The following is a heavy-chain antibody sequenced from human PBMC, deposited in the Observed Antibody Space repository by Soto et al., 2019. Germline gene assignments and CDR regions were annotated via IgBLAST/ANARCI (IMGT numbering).Heavy chain of an antibody. V-gene: IGHV3-53*01. D-gene: IGHD3-10*01. CDR3: ARVMEYYYGSGSYYRASYYFDY. Sequence: GGSLRLSCAASGFTVSSNYMSWVRQAPGKGLEWVSVIYSGGSTYYADSVKGRFTISRDNSKNTLYLQMNSLRAEDTAVYYCARVMEYYYGSGSYYRASYYFDYWGQGTLVTVSS. CDR1: GFTVSSNY. J-gene: IGHJ4*02. CDR2: IYSGGST.